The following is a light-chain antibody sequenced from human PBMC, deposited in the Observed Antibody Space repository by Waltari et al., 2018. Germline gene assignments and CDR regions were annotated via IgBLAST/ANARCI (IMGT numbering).Light chain of an antibody. J-gene: IGLJ2*01. CDR1: SSDVGGYNY. CDR2: EVS. Sequence: QSALTQPPSASGSPGQSVTISCTGTSSDVGGYNYVSWYQQHPGKAPKPMIYEVSKRPSWVPDRFSGSKSGNTASLTVSGLQAEDEADYYCSSYAGSNNFVVFGGGTKLTVL. CDR3: SSYAGSNNFVV. V-gene: IGLV2-8*01.